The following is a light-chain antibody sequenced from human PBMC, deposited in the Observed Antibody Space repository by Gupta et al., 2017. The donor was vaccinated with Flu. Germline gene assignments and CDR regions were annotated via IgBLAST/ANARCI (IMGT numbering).Light chain of an antibody. CDR1: RSNIGSNT. CDR2: SNN. Sequence: QSVLFQPPSASGTPGQRVTISCSGSRSNIGSNTLNWYQHLPGTAPKPHIYSNNQRPSGVPDRSSGPNSATVAPRATGGSQSEDEADNNGAPWDDSLNIMVFGRGTKL. CDR3: APWDDSLNIMV. J-gene: IGLJ2*01. V-gene: IGLV1-44*01.